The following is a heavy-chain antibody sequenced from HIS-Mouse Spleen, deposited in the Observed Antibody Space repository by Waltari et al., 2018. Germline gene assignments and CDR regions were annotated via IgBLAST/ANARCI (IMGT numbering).Heavy chain of an antibody. Sequence: QLQLQAPRPRLVNPAETLSLSCTVSGGSLRSRSYYLGWIRQPPGKGLEWIGSIYYSGSTYYNPSLKSRVTISVDTSKNQFSLKLSSVTAADTAVYYCAREIPYSSSWYDWYFDLWGRGTLVTVSS. D-gene: IGHD6-13*01. V-gene: IGHV4-39*07. J-gene: IGHJ2*01. CDR2: IYYSGST. CDR1: GGSLRSRSYY. CDR3: AREIPYSSSWYDWYFDL.